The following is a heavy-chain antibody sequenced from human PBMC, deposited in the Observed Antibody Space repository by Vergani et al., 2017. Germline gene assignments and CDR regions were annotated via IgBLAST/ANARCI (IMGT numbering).Heavy chain of an antibody. CDR2: ISYDGTQK. J-gene: IGHJ1*01. D-gene: IGHD1-1*01. CDR1: GFTSRYYV. V-gene: IGHV3-30*03. CDR3: ATKSCGTPGWQIGYFRE. Sequence: QVHLVESGGGVVQPGRSLRLSCVVSGFTSRYYVMHWVRPAPGKGLEWVAVISYDGTQKYYADSVKGRFTISRDNSKSTLYLQMNSLRTEDTAVYYCATKSCGTPGWQIGYFREWGQGTLVTVSS.